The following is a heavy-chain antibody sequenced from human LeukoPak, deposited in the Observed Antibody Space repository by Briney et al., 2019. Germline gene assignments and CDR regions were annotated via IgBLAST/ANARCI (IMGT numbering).Heavy chain of an antibody. CDR3: ARDLIYGDYSDYYFDY. D-gene: IGHD4-17*01. CDR2: IYTSGST. Sequence: SETLSLTCTVSGGSISSSSYYWSWIRQPAGKGLEWIGRIYTSGSTNYNPSLKSRVTMSVDTSKNQFSLKLSSVTAADTAVYYCARDLIYGDYSDYYFDYWGQGTLLTVSS. CDR1: GGSISSSSYY. J-gene: IGHJ4*02. V-gene: IGHV4-61*02.